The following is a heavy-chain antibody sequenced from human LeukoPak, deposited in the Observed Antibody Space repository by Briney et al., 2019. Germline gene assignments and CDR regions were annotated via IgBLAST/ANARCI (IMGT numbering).Heavy chain of an antibody. J-gene: IGHJ6*02. CDR1: GYTFTSYG. CDR3: ARDSAIVVLAIYYYYGMDV. CDR2: ISAYNGNT. D-gene: IGHD3-22*01. Sequence: VASMKVSCKASGYTFTSYGISWVRQAPGQGLEWMGWISAYNGNTNYAQKLQGRVTMTTDTSTSTAYMELRSLRSDDTAVYYCARDSAIVVLAIYYYYGMDVWGQGTTVTVSS. V-gene: IGHV1-18*01.